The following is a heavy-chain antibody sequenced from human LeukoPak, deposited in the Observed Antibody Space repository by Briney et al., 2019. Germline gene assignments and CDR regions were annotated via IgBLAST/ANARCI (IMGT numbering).Heavy chain of an antibody. CDR2: IKQDESEK. D-gene: IGHD3-22*01. CDR3: ARVYYQDSGTSYRHLDY. J-gene: IGHJ4*02. CDR1: RFTFRNYC. Sequence: PGGSLRLSCAASRFTFRNYCMTWVRQVPGKGLEWVASIKQDESEKYFLDSVKGRFTISRDNAENSLYLQMNSLRAEDTAVYYCARVYYQDSGTSYRHLDYWGQGTLVTVSS. V-gene: IGHV3-7*01.